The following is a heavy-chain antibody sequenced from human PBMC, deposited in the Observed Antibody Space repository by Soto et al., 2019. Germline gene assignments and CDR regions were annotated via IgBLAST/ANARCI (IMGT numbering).Heavy chain of an antibody. CDR3: AREVGATTRDYNNWFDP. Sequence: SETLSLTCTVSGGSTSSSSYYWGWIRQPPGKGLEWIGSIYYSGSTYYNPSLKSRVTMSVDTSKNQFSLKLSSVTAADTAVYYCAREVGATTRDYNNWFDPWGQGTLVTVSS. V-gene: IGHV4-39*07. CDR2: IYYSGST. CDR1: GGSTSSSSYY. J-gene: IGHJ5*02. D-gene: IGHD1-26*01.